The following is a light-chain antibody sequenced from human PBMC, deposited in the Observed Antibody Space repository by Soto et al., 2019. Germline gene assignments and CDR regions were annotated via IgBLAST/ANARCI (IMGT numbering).Light chain of an antibody. CDR1: QSISDT. V-gene: IGKV3-15*01. CDR2: GAS. CDR3: QQYNNWPWT. J-gene: IGKJ1*01. Sequence: TQSTCTLSLSKGDKATRPCRASQSISDTLAWYQQKPGQAPRLLIHGASTGATGFPARFSGSGSGTDFTLTISSLQSEDFAVYYCQQYNNWPWTFGQGTKV.